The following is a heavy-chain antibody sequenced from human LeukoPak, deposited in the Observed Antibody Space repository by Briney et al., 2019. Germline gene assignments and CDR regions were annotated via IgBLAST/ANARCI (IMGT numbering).Heavy chain of an antibody. Sequence: PGGSLRLSCAASGFAFSTYTMNWVRQAPGKGLEWVSSISSSNSYIFYADSVRGRFTISRDNAKNSLYLQMNSLRAEDTAMYYCGGDCSSTGCYLGGLAYWGQGTLVTVSS. J-gene: IGHJ4*02. V-gene: IGHV3-21*01. D-gene: IGHD2-2*01. CDR3: GGDCSSTGCYLGGLAY. CDR2: ISSSNSYI. CDR1: GFAFSTYT.